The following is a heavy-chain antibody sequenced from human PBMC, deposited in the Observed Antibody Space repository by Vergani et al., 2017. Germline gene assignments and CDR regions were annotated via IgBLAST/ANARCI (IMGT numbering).Heavy chain of an antibody. CDR1: GGSVRTSIGYY. CDR3: AREAARPGVVWFDP. J-gene: IGHJ5*02. CDR2: IFSSGTT. V-gene: IGHV4-61*02. Sequence: QVQLQESGPGLVKPSQTLSLSCTVSGGSVRTSIGYYWTWIRQPAGKTLEWIGEIFSSGTTNYNPSLKSRVTISVDMSKNQFSLKLSSVTAADTAVYYCAREAARPGVVWFDPWGQGTLVTVSS. D-gene: IGHD3-3*01.